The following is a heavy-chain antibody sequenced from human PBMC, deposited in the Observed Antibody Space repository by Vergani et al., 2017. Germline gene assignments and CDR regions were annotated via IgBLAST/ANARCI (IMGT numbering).Heavy chain of an antibody. CDR2: IKQDGSEK. Sequence: EVQLVESGGGLVQPGGSLRLSCAASGFTFSSYWMSWVRQAPGKGLEWVANIKQDGSEKYYVDSVKGRFTISRDNAKNSLYLEMNSLRAEDTAVYYCARDLAGCSSTSCDSRFDPWGQGTLVTVSS. CDR1: GFTFSSYW. J-gene: IGHJ5*02. CDR3: ARDLAGCSSTSCDSRFDP. D-gene: IGHD2-2*01. V-gene: IGHV3-7*01.